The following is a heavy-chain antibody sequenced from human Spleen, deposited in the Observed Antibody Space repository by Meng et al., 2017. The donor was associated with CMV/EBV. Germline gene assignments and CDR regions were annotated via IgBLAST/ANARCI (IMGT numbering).Heavy chain of an antibody. V-gene: IGHV2-70D*14. CDR3: ARYYCSSTSCSDY. CDR1: GFSLSTSGMR. J-gene: IGHJ4*02. Sequence: QTLSLTCTFSGFSLSTSGMRVSWIRQPPGKALEWLARIDWDDDKFYSTSLKTRLTISKDTSKNQVVLTMTNMDPVDTATYYCARYYCSSTSCSDYWGQGTLVTVSS. D-gene: IGHD2-2*01. CDR2: IDWDDDK.